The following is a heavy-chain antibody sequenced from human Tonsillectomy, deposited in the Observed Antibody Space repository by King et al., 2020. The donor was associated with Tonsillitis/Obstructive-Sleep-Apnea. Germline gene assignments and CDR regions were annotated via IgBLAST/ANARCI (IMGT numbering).Heavy chain of an antibody. V-gene: IGHV3-33*01. CDR2: VWYDGSNK. D-gene: IGHD3-10*01. CDR3: ARVAGIGDYYYFYMDV. CDR1: GFTFGSYG. Sequence: VQLVESGGGVVQPGRSLRLSCAASGFTFGSYGMHWVRQAPGKGLEWVAIVWYDGSNKYYADSVKGRFTISRDKSKNTMSLQMNSLRAEDTAVYYCARVAGIGDYYYFYMDVWGKGTTVTVSS. J-gene: IGHJ6*03.